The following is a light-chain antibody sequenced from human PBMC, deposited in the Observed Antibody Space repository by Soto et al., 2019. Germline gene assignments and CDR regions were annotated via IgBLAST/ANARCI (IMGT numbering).Light chain of an antibody. Sequence: EILMTQSPATLSVSPGERATLSCRASQSVSSNLAWYQQKPGQAPRLLIYDAFNRAAGIPARFSGSGSGTDFTLTISSLEPEDFAVYFCQQYDDWLRLTFGGGTKVDI. J-gene: IGKJ4*01. CDR1: QSVSSN. CDR2: DAF. CDR3: QQYDDWLRLT. V-gene: IGKV3D-15*01.